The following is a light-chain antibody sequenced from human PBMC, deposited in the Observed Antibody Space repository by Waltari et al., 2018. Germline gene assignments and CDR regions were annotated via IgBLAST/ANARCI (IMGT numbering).Light chain of an antibody. CDR1: QSISHY. Sequence: VFTQSPCPLSLSPGAGAPLPCRASQSISHYLAWYQQKPGQAPRLLIDHASSRATGIPDRFSGSASGTDFSLTISRLEPEDFAVYYCQHYVNLPATFGQGTKVEIK. CDR2: HAS. J-gene: IGKJ1*01. CDR3: QHYVNLPAT. V-gene: IGKV3-20*01.